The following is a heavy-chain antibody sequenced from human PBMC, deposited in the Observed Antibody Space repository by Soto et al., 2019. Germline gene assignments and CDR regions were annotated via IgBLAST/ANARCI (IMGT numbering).Heavy chain of an antibody. D-gene: IGHD1-26*01. CDR3: AADLVGATNDFDY. CDR2: IVFGSGNT. Sequence: GASVKVSCKASGFTFSSSAVQWVRQARGQRFEWIGWIVFGSGNTNYAQKFQERVTITRDMSTSTAYMELSSLRSEDTAVYYCAADLVGATNDFDYWGQGTLVTVSS. CDR1: GFTFSSSA. J-gene: IGHJ4*02. V-gene: IGHV1-58*01.